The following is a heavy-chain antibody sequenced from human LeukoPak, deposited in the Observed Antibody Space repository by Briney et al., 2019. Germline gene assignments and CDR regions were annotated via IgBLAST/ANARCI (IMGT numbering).Heavy chain of an antibody. Sequence: SETLSLTCTVSGGSMNGYYWSWIRQTAGKGLEWIGRVYSSGNTNYAPSLQSRVTMSIDTSNNHFSLRLNFVTAADTAIYYCARGVNYDSSGYHPPFSYWGQGTLVTVSS. V-gene: IGHV4-4*07. CDR3: ARGVNYDSSGYHPPFSY. CDR1: GGSMNGYY. CDR2: VYSSGNT. J-gene: IGHJ4*02. D-gene: IGHD3-22*01.